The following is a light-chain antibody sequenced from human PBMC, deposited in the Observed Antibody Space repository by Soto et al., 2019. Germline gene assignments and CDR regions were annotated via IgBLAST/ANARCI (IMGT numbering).Light chain of an antibody. CDR2: EVN. Sequence: QSALTQPASVSGSRGQSITISCTGTSSDVGAYNHVSWYQHHPGKAPKLMIYEVNNRPSGVSNRFSGSKSGYTASLTISGLQAEDEADYYCCSYTTSDTRVFGTGTKGTVL. V-gene: IGLV2-14*01. CDR1: SSDVGAYNH. J-gene: IGLJ1*01. CDR3: CSYTTSDTRV.